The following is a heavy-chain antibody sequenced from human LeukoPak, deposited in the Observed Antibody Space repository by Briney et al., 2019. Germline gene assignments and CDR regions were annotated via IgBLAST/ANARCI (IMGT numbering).Heavy chain of an antibody. CDR2: IKHDGSEK. D-gene: IGHD2-15*01. CDR1: GFTFSSYW. V-gene: IGHV3-7*01. J-gene: IGHJ4*02. CDR3: ARVPIVAATPLFDY. Sequence: GGSLRLSCAASGFTFSSYWMSWVRQAPGKGLEWVANIKHDGSEKYYVDSVKGRFTISRDNAKNSLYLQMNSLRAEDTAVYYCARVPIVAATPLFDYWGQGTLVTVSS.